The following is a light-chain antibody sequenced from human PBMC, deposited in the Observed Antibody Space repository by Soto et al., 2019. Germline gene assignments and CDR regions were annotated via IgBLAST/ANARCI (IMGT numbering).Light chain of an antibody. V-gene: IGKV3-11*01. J-gene: IGKJ2*01. Sequence: EIVLTQSPATLSLSPGERATLSCRASQSVSSYLAWYQQKPGQAPRLLIYDASNRATGIPARFSGSGSVTDFTLTISSLEPEDFAVYDCQQRSYWPPYTVGQGTKLEIK. CDR2: DAS. CDR3: QQRSYWPPYT. CDR1: QSVSSY.